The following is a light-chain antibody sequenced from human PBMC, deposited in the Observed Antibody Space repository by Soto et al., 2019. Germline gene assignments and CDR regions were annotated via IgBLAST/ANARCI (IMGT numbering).Light chain of an antibody. Sequence: IVRTLSTDRQCVASGKSAALSCSPSQSVSSSYLAWYQQKPGQAPRLLIYGASTRATGIPARFSGSGSGTEFILTISSLQPDDFATYYCQHYNSYSEAFGQGTKVDI. J-gene: IGKJ1*01. CDR3: QHYNSYSEA. CDR2: GAS. CDR1: QSVSSSY. V-gene: IGKV3-15*01.